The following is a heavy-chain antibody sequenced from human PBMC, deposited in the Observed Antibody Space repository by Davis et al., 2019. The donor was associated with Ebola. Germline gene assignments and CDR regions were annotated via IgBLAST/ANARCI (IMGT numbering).Heavy chain of an antibody. CDR1: GFTFSTYW. J-gene: IGHJ4*02. CDR2: IKSDGSDT. V-gene: IGHV3-74*01. CDR3: VRGRAGNYFDY. Sequence: PGGSLRLSCGGSGFTFSTYWMHWVRQAPGKGLVWVSLIKSDGSDTRYADSVKGRFTISRDNAKNTLYLQMNSLRPEDTAVYYCVRGRAGNYFDYWGQGTLVTVSS.